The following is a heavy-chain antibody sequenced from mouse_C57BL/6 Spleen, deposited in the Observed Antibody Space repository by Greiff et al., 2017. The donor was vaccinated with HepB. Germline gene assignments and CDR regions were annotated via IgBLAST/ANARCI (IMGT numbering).Heavy chain of an antibody. CDR2: INPSTGGT. CDR1: GYSFTGYY. D-gene: IGHD2-4*01. CDR3: AREEDYDYDRAWFAY. V-gene: IGHV1-42*01. Sequence: VQLQQSGPELVKPGASVKISCKASGYSFTGYYMNWVKQSPEKSLEWIGEINPSTGGTTYNQKFKAKATLTVDKSSSTAYMQLKSLTSEDSAVYYCAREEDYDYDRAWFAYWGQGTLVTVSA. J-gene: IGHJ3*01.